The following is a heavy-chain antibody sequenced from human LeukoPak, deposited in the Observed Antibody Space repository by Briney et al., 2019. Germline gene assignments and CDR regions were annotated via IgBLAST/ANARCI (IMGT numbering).Heavy chain of an antibody. CDR1: GFSFSNYL. CDR2: IRGNGGGT. Sequence: PGGSLRLSCAASGFSFSNYLMSWVRQAPVKGLEWVSNIRGNGGGTYYADSVKGRFTISRDNSKNTLYLQMNSLRAEDTALYYCARRLCSGGSCSSFDYWGQGTLVTVSS. D-gene: IGHD2-15*01. V-gene: IGHV3-23*01. J-gene: IGHJ4*02. CDR3: ARRLCSGGSCSSFDY.